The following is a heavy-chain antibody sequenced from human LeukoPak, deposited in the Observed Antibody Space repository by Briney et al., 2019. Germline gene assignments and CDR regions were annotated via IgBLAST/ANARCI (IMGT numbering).Heavy chain of an antibody. CDR2: SIGSGGSA. Sequence: GGSLRLSCVASGFTFSTYTMNWIRQAPGKGLEWVSGSIGSGGSAFYADSVKGRFSISRDTSKNTLFLHMNNLRAGDTAVYYCARTSYSSSWYGYNWFDPWGQGTLVTVSS. CDR1: GFTFSTYT. V-gene: IGHV3-23*01. D-gene: IGHD6-13*01. CDR3: ARTSYSSSWYGYNWFDP. J-gene: IGHJ5*02.